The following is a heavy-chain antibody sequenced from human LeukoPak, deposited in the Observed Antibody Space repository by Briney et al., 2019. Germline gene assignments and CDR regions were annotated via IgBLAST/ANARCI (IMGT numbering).Heavy chain of an antibody. D-gene: IGHD4-17*01. CDR1: GFTFSSHG. Sequence: PGGSLRLSCAASGFTFSSHGMHWVRQAPGKGLEWVAFIQNDGNEKYYAGSVKGRYTISRDNSRNTLYLQMNSLRTEDTADYYRAKRGTVTSNFEYWGQGTLVTVSS. CDR3: AKRGTVTSNFEY. CDR2: IQNDGNEK. V-gene: IGHV3-30*02. J-gene: IGHJ4*02.